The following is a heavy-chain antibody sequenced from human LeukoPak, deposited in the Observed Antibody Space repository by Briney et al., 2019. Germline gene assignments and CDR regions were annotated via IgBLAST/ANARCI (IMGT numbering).Heavy chain of an antibody. Sequence: SSVKVSRKASGGTFSSYAISWARQAPGQGREWMGRIIPILGIANYAQKFQGRVTITADKSTSTAYMELSSLRSEDTAVYYCARDWITMVRGVIITDTNFDYWGQGTLVTVSS. CDR3: ARDWITMVRGVIITDTNFDY. D-gene: IGHD3-10*01. CDR2: IIPILGIA. CDR1: GGTFSSYA. V-gene: IGHV1-69*04. J-gene: IGHJ4*02.